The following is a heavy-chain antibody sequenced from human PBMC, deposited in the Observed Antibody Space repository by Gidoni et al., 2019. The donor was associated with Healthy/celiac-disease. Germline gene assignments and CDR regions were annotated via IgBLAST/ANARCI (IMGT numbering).Heavy chain of an antibody. CDR1: GFTFSSYW. D-gene: IGHD1-26*01. Sequence: EVQLVESGGGLVQPGGSLRLSCAASGFTFSSYWMHWVRQAPGKGLVWVSRINSDGSSTSYADSVKGRFTISRDNAKNTLYRQMNSLKAEDTAVYYCAREGKWESESYYCYGMDVWGQGTTVTVSS. CDR3: AREGKWESESYYCYGMDV. CDR2: INSDGSST. V-gene: IGHV3-74*01. J-gene: IGHJ6*02.